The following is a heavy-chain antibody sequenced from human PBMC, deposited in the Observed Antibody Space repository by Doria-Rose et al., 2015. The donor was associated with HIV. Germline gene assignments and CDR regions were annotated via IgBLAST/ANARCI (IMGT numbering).Heavy chain of an antibody. CDR1: GVSLSSPGMG. CDR2: IFSDDER. J-gene: IGHJ4*02. Sequence: SGPVLVKPTETLTLTCTVSGVSLSSPGMGVSWIRQPPGKALEWLANIFSDDERPYKTSLKSRLTISRCTSESQVVLTMTDMDPVDTATYYCARIKSSRWYHKYYFDFWGQGTLVIVSA. CDR3: ARIKSSRWYHKYYFDF. D-gene: IGHD6-13*01. V-gene: IGHV2-26*01.